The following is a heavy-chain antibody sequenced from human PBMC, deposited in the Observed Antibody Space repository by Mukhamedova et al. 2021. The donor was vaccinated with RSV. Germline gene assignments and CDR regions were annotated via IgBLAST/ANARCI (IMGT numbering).Heavy chain of an antibody. J-gene: IGHJ4*02. Sequence: GKGLEWVSYISSSSSYTNYADSVKGRFTISRDNAKNSLYLQMNSLRAEDTAVYYCARQARITMVRGARGNFDYWGQGTLVTVSS. D-gene: IGHD3-10*01. CDR2: ISSSSSYT. V-gene: IGHV3-11*06. CDR3: ARQARITMVRGARGNFDY.